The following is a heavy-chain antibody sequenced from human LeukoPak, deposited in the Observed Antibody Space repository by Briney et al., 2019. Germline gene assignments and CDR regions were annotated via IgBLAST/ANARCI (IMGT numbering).Heavy chain of an antibody. Sequence: SETLSLTCTVSGASINNYYWTWIRQPAGEGLEWIGRIHSNGSTNYNPSLKSRVTIFVDTSKNQFSLRLSSVTAADTAVYYCARDGGDSGSGSYLKYWGQGSLVSVSA. J-gene: IGHJ4*02. CDR2: IHSNGST. CDR3: ARDGGDSGSGSYLKY. D-gene: IGHD3-10*01. V-gene: IGHV4-4*07. CDR1: GASINNYY.